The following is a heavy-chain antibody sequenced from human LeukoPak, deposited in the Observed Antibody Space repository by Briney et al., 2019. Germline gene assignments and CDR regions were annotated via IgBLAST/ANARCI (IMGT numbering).Heavy chain of an antibody. D-gene: IGHD3-10*01. V-gene: IGHV3-7*04. J-gene: IGHJ4*02. Sequence: PGGSLRLSCAASGFTFSANWMTWVRQAPARGLEWVANIKPDGSVKYYLDSVKGRFTISRDNAKNSLYLQMNSLRVEDTAVYYCARDTGPLSFGDQGGQGTLVTVSS. CDR3: ARDTGPLSFGDQ. CDR1: GFTFSANW. CDR2: IKPDGSVK.